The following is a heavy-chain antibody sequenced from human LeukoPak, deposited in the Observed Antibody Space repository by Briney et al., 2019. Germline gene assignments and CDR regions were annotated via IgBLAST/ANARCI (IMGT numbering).Heavy chain of an antibody. J-gene: IGHJ4*02. Sequence: PGGSLRLSCVVSGFPFSAYGMHWVRQAPPKGLRWVATISSDGNNKYYADSAEDRINISRDNSKITLYLQMNSLRPEDTAIYYCAKDRGRLGIVDYWGQGTLVTVYS. D-gene: IGHD2-21*01. CDR3: AKDRGRLGIVDY. CDR2: ISSDGNNK. CDR1: GFPFSAYG. V-gene: IGHV3-30*18.